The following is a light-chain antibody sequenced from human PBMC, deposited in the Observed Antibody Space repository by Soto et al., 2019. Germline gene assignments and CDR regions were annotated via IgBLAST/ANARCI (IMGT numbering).Light chain of an antibody. CDR1: SSNIGSHT. CDR2: SNT. V-gene: IGLV1-44*01. J-gene: IGLJ2*01. Sequence: QSVLTQPPSASGTPGQTIAISCSGGSSNIGSHTVNWYQQLPGTAPRLLIYSNTQRPSGVPDRFSGSKSGTSASLAISGLQSEYEGDYYCAAGDDSLNGVVFGGGTKLTV. CDR3: AAGDDSLNGVV.